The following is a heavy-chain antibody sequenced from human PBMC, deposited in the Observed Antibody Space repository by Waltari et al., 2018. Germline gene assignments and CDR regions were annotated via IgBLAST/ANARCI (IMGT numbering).Heavy chain of an antibody. D-gene: IGHD4-17*01. J-gene: IGHJ4*02. Sequence: QVQLQESGPGLVKPSETLSLICSVSGYFISSGYYWGWIRQPPGKGLEWIGSVYHGGRASYYNPSLQSRVTISVDISKNQFSLKLSSVTAADTAIYYCAREYGEGRSPIDSWGRGTLVTVSS. V-gene: IGHV4-38-2*02. CDR3: AREYGEGRSPIDS. CDR2: VYHGGRAS. CDR1: GYFISSGYY.